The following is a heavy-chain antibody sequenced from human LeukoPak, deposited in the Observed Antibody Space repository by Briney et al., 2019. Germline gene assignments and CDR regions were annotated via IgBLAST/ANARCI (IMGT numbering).Heavy chain of an antibody. Sequence: ASVKVSCKASGYTFTGYYMHWVRQAPGQGLEWMGWINPNSGGTNYAQKFQGRVTMTRDTSISTAYMEPSRLRSDDTAVYYCARWVGSKYYFDYWGQGTLVTVSS. CDR3: ARWVGSKYYFDY. CDR2: INPNSGGT. J-gene: IGHJ4*02. CDR1: GYTFTGYY. V-gene: IGHV1-2*02. D-gene: IGHD4-11*01.